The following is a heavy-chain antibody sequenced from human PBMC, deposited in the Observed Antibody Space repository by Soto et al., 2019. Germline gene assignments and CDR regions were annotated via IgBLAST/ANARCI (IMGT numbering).Heavy chain of an antibody. D-gene: IGHD3-22*01. CDR3: AKGPTYYYDSSGYFDY. J-gene: IGHJ4*02. CDR2: ISGSGGGT. V-gene: IGHV3-23*01. CDR1: GFTFSGYA. Sequence: GGSLRLSCAASGFTFSGYAMSWVRQAPGKGLEWVSAISGSGGGTYYADSVKGRFTISRDNSKNTLYLQMNSLRAEDTAVYYCAKGPTYYYDSSGYFDYWGQGTLVTVSS.